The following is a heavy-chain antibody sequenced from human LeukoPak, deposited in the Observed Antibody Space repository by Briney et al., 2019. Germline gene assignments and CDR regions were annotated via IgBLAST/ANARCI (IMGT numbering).Heavy chain of an antibody. CDR3: ANTADWNYGSVSWFDP. V-gene: IGHV3-30*02. CDR1: GFTFSSYG. CDR2: IRYDGSNK. Sequence: GGSLRLSCAASGFTFSSYGMHWVRQAPGKGLEWVAFIRYDGSNKYYADSVKGRFTISRGNSKNTLYLQMNSLRAEDTAVYYCANTADWNYGSVSWFDPWGQGTLVTVSS. D-gene: IGHD1-7*01. J-gene: IGHJ5*02.